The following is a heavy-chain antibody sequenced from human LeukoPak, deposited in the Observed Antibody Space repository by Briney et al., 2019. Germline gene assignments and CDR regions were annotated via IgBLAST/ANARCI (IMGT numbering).Heavy chain of an antibody. CDR1: GVSITSFF. V-gene: IGHV4-59*01. CDR2: IYYTGST. CDR3: ARDRSSGWYLDY. Sequence: SETLSLTCTVSGVSITSFFWNWIRQSPGKGLEWIGYIYYTGSTNYNPSLKSRITISIDTSKNQFSLNLRSVTTTDTAVYYCARDRSSGWYLDYWGQGTLVTVSS. D-gene: IGHD6-19*01. J-gene: IGHJ4*02.